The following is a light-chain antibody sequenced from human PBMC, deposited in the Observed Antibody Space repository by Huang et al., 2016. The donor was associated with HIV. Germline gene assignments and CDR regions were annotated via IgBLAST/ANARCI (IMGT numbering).Light chain of an antibody. CDR2: GAS. V-gene: IGKV3-15*01. CDR1: QSIGTN. Sequence: IILTQSPATLSVSPGEGATLSCRASQSIGTNLAWYQQGPGQAPRLLVYGASTSATGVPVRFSCSGSGTQFNLTLSSLQSEDFATYYCQHYSNWPPLTFGGGTKVDI. J-gene: IGKJ4*01. CDR3: QHYSNWPPLT.